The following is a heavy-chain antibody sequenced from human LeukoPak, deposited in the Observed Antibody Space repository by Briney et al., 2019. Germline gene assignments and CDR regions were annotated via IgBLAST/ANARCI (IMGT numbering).Heavy chain of an antibody. CDR3: ARGRSRRDWFDP. V-gene: IGHV4-61*01. D-gene: IGHD1-14*01. J-gene: IGHJ5*02. CDR2: ISYTGST. Sequence: PSETLSLTCTVSGGPVSSFSYYWSWIRQPPGKRLEWIGYISYTGSTNYTPSLKSRVTISVDTSKNQFSLKLSSVTAADTAVYYCARGRSRRDWFDPWGQGTLVTVSS. CDR1: GGPVSSFSYY.